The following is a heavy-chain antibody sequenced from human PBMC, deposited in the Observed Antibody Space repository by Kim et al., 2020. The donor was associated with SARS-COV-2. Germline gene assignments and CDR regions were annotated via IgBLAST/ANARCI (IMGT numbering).Heavy chain of an antibody. V-gene: IGHV3-66*01. Sequence: VKSRVTISRDNSKNTMYLQRSSLRAEDTAVYYCARGGAGSSGYYDHWFDPWGQGTLVTVSS. CDR3: ARGGAGSSGYYDHWFDP. J-gene: IGHJ5*02. D-gene: IGHD3-22*01.